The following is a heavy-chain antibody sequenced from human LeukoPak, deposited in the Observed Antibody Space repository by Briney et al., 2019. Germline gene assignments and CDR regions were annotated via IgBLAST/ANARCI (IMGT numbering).Heavy chain of an antibody. Sequence: GESLKISCKGSGYSFTNSWIGWVRQMPGKGLEWMGITYPGDSDTRYNSSFQGQVTISADKSISTAYLQWSSLKASDTAMYYCATPVAANYYYGMDVWGQGTTVTVSS. D-gene: IGHD6-19*01. J-gene: IGHJ6*02. CDR2: TYPGDSDT. CDR1: GYSFTNSW. CDR3: ATPVAANYYYGMDV. V-gene: IGHV5-51*01.